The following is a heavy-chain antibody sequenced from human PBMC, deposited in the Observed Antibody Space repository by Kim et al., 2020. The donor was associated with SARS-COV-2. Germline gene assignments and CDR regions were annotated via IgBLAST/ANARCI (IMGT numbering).Heavy chain of an antibody. Sequence: GGSLRLSCAASGFTFSSYAMGWVRQAPGKGLEWVSGISNSGDFTYHTDSVKGRFTISRDNSKNTLYLQMNSLRAEDTAVYYCAKDQVTMIVVVINTPDYWGQGTLVTVSS. D-gene: IGHD3-22*01. V-gene: IGHV3-23*01. J-gene: IGHJ4*02. CDR3: AKDQVTMIVVVINTPDY. CDR1: GFTFSSYA. CDR2: ISNSGDFT.